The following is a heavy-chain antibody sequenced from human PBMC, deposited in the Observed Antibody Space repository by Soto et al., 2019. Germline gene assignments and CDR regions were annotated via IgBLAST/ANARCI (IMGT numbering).Heavy chain of an antibody. J-gene: IGHJ4*02. CDR1: GFTFSDYY. CDR3: ARAIADSSSWASRYYFDY. D-gene: IGHD6-13*01. Sequence: QVQLVESGGGLVKPGGSLRLSCAASGFTFSDYYMSWIRQAPGKGLEWVSYISSSGSTIYYADSVKGRFTISRDNVKNSLYLQMNSLRAEDTAVYYCARAIADSSSWASRYYFDYWGQGTLVTVSS. V-gene: IGHV3-11*01. CDR2: ISSSGSTI.